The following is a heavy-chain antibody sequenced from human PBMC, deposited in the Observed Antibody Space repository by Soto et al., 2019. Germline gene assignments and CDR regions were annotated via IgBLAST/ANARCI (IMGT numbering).Heavy chain of an antibody. J-gene: IGHJ4*02. Sequence: GGSLRLSCTASGFTFSSYEMNWVRQAPGKGLEWGSYISSSGTLIYYADSVNGRFTNSRHNAKTSLYLQMYSLRAEETAVYYCARSMCYDDSSGYHVDYWGQGTMVTVSS. V-gene: IGHV3-48*03. CDR1: GFTFSSYE. CDR3: ARSMCYDDSSGYHVDY. D-gene: IGHD3-22*01. CDR2: ISSSGTLI.